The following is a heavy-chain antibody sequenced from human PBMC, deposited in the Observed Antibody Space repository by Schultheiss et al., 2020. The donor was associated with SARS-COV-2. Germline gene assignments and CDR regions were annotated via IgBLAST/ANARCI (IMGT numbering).Heavy chain of an antibody. D-gene: IGHD6-13*01. Sequence: GGSLRLSCAASGFTFSSYWMSWVRQAPGKGLEWVSGINWNGGSTGYADSVKGRFTISRDNSKNTLYLQMNSLRAEDTAVYYCAKFSGSSPAHIRYYYYYMDVWGKGTTVTVSS. J-gene: IGHJ6*03. CDR2: INWNGGST. V-gene: IGHV3-23*01. CDR3: AKFSGSSPAHIRYYYYYMDV. CDR1: GFTFSSYW.